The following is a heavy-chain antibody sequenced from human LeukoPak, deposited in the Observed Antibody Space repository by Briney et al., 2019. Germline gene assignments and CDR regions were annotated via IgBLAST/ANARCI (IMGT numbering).Heavy chain of an antibody. V-gene: IGHV4-61*02. J-gene: IGHJ5*02. CDR3: ARDGKYCTSTTCYGWFAP. CDR2: IHTSGTT. D-gene: IGHD2-2*01. Sequence: SETLFLTCTVSGGSISSDSYYWSWIRQPAGKGLEWIGRIHTSGTTSYNPSLKSRVTISVDTSKNHFSLKLSSVTAADTAVYYCARDGKYCTSTTCYGWFAPWGQGALVTVSS. CDR1: GGSISSDSYY.